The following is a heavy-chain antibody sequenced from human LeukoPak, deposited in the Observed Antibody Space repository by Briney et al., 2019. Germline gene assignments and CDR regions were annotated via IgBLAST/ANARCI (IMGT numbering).Heavy chain of an antibody. Sequence: SETLSLTCQVLYSSFSRGYYWGWIRPPPGKGLEWIGIIYHSGSTYYNPSLKSRVTISVDTSKNQFSLKLSSVTAADTAVYYCARGPQRSYYDDSGYNGIDYWGQGTLVTVSS. CDR1: YSSFSRGYY. D-gene: IGHD3-22*01. V-gene: IGHV4-38-2*02. CDR2: IYHSGST. J-gene: IGHJ4*02. CDR3: ARGPQRSYYDDSGYNGIDY.